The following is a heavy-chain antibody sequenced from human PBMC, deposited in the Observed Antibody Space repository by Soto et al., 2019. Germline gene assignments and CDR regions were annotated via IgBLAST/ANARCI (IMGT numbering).Heavy chain of an antibody. V-gene: IGHV1-69*13. CDR3: ATPPWGATTHYYYYGMDV. Sequence: ASVKVSCKASGGTFSSYAISWVRQAPGQGLEWMGGIIPIFGTANYAQKFQGRVTITADESTSTAYMELSSLRSEDTAVYYCATPPWGATTHYYYYGMDVWGQGTTVTVSS. CDR1: GGTFSSYA. J-gene: IGHJ6*02. CDR2: IIPIFGTA. D-gene: IGHD1-26*01.